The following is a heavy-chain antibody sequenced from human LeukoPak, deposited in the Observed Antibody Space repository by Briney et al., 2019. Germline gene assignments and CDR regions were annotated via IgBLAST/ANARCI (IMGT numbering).Heavy chain of an antibody. J-gene: IGHJ4*02. CDR2: ISGSNSYI. CDR3: ARDRARSKDY. CDR1: GFTFNSYS. Sequence: GGSLRLSCAASGFTFNSYSMNWVRQAPGKGLEWVSSISGSNSYIYYADSMKGRFTISRDNAKNSLYLQMNSLRAEDTAVYYCARDRARSKDYWGQGTLVTVSS. V-gene: IGHV3-21*01. D-gene: IGHD2-2*01.